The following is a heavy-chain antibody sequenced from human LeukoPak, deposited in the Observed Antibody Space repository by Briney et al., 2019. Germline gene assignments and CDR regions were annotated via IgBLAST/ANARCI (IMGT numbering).Heavy chain of an antibody. Sequence: PGGSLRLSCAASGFTFSSYAMSWVRQAPGKGLEWVSAISGSGGSTYYADSVKGRFTISRDNSKNTLYLQVNSLRAEGTAVYYCAKDQLLLWFGELLPPDHWGQGTLVTVSS. V-gene: IGHV3-23*01. CDR3: AKDQLLLWFGELLPPDH. CDR1: GFTFSSYA. CDR2: ISGSGGST. J-gene: IGHJ4*02. D-gene: IGHD3-10*01.